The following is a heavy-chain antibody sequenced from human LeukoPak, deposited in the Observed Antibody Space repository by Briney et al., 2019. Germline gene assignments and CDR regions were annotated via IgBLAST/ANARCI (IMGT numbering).Heavy chain of an antibody. J-gene: IGHJ3*02. CDR2: ISGSGGST. CDR1: GFTFSSYG. V-gene: IGHV3-23*01. Sequence: GGSLRLSCAASGFASGFTFSSYGMSWVRQAPGKGLEWVSAISGSGGSTYYADSVKGRFTISRDNSKNTLYLQMNSLRAEDTAVYYCAKTEAAGPRPDAFDIWGQGTMVTVSS. D-gene: IGHD6-13*01. CDR3: AKTEAAGPRPDAFDI.